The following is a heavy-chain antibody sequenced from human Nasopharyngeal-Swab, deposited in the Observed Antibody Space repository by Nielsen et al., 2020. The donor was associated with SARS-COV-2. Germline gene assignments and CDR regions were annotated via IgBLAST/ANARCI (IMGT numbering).Heavy chain of an antibody. Sequence: GESLKISCAASGFTFSRYSMNWVRQAPGKGLEWVSNISSSSSTIYYADSVLGRFTISRDNAKNSLYLQMNSLRAEDMAVYYCARDRYGDYVFDFWGQGTLVTVSS. CDR2: ISSSSSTI. D-gene: IGHD4-17*01. J-gene: IGHJ4*02. CDR1: GFTFSRYS. CDR3: ARDRYGDYVFDF. V-gene: IGHV3-48*04.